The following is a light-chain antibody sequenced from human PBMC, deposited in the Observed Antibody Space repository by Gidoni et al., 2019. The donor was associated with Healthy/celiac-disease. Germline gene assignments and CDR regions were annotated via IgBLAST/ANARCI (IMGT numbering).Light chain of an antibody. CDR2: KAS. CDR3: QQYNSYLWT. CDR1: QSISSW. V-gene: IGKV1-5*03. Sequence: DIQMTQSPSTLSASVGDRVTITCRASQSISSWLAWYQQKPGKAPQLLTYKASSLESGVPSRFSGSGSESEFTLTISSPQADDVETYYCQQYNSYLWTFGQXTKVEIK. J-gene: IGKJ1*01.